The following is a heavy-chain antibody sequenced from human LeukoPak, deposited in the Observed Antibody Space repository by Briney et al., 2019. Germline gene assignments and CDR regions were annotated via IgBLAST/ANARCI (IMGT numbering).Heavy chain of an antibody. CDR3: ARGRGSGLWFGSPDAFDI. Sequence: SETLSLTCTVSGGSISSYYWSWIWQPAGKGLGWIGRIYASGSTNCNASLKSRITMSVDTSKKHFSPKLSCVSAADTAVYYCARGRGSGLWFGSPDAFDIWGQGTMVTVSS. J-gene: IGHJ3*02. D-gene: IGHD3-10*01. V-gene: IGHV4-4*07. CDR1: GGSISSYY. CDR2: IYASGST.